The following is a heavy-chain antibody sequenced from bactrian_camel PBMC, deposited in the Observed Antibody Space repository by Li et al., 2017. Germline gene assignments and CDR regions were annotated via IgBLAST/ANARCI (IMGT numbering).Heavy chain of an antibody. V-gene: IGHV3S31*01. CDR1: RSTYSVGC. D-gene: IGHD2*01. Sequence: VQLVESGGGSVQAGGSLRLSCQVSRSTYSVGCMGWFRQAPGKEREGVAATWLGGTTAHVADSVKGRFTISQDNAKNTLYLQMNSLRPEDTAMYYCAADSLACVVDGQPYNHWGQGTQVTVS. CDR2: TWLGGTTA. J-gene: IGHJ4*01. CDR3: AADSLACVVDGQPYNH.